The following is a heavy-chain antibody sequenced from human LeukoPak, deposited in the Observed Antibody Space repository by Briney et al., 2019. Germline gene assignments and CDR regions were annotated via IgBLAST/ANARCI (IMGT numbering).Heavy chain of an antibody. D-gene: IGHD1-26*01. CDR2: IIPIFGTA. J-gene: IGHJ6*02. Sequence: SVKVSCKASGGTFSSYAISWVRQAPGQGLEWMGGIIPIFGTANYAQKFQGRVTVTADESTSTAYMELSSLRSEDTAVYYCARAIVGATTYYYTVWTSGAKGPRSPSP. V-gene: IGHV1-69*13. CDR1: GGTFSSYA. CDR3: ARAIVGATTYYYTVWTS.